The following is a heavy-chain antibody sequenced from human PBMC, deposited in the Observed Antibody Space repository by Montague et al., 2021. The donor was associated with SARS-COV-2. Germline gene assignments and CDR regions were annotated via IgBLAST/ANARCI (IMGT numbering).Heavy chain of an antibody. V-gene: IGHV4-34*01. CDR1: GGSFSVYY. CDR3: AKEREVVRAAGTLVAFDL. CDR2: INHSGTA. J-gene: IGHJ3*01. Sequence: SETLSLTCAVYGGSFSVYYWCWLRQSPRSGLEWIADINHSGTANYNPSLKSRVSISVDTSKNQFTLKLTSVTAADTAMYYCAKEREVVRAAGTLVAFDLWGQGTMVTVSS. D-gene: IGHD2-2*01.